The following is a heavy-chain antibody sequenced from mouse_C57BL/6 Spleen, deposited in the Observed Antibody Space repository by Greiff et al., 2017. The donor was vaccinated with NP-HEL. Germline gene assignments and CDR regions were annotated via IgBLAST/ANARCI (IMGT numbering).Heavy chain of an antibody. CDR2: IYPGSGNT. CDR3: ATHYRSYYFDY. D-gene: IGHD1-2*01. Sequence: QVQLKQSGAELVRPGASVKLSCKASGYTFTDYYINWVKQRPGQGLEWIARIYPGSGNTYYNEKFKGKATLTAEKSSSTAYMQLSSLTSEDSAVYFCATHYRSYYFDYWGQGTTLTVSS. CDR1: GYTFTDYY. V-gene: IGHV1-76*01. J-gene: IGHJ2*01.